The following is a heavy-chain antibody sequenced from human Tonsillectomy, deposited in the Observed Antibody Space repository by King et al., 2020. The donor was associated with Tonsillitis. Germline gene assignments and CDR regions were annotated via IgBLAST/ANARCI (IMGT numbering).Heavy chain of an antibody. CDR3: ARAHSSGWYKVY. Sequence: GQLVQSGAEVKKPGASVKVSCKASGYIFNNYYMHWVRQAPGQGLEWMGIINPSDDGTTYAQKFKGRVTMTKDTSTSTVYMELSSLRSEDTAVYYCARAHSSGWYKVYWGQGTLVTVSS. D-gene: IGHD6-19*01. CDR2: INPSDDGT. CDR1: GYIFNNYY. J-gene: IGHJ4*02. V-gene: IGHV1-46*02.